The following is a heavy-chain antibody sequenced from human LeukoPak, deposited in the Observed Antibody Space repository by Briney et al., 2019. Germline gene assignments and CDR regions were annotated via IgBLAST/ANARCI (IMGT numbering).Heavy chain of an antibody. V-gene: IGHV3-43D*03. CDR2: ISWDGGET. CDR3: VKDTGSGNSPYYYHYMDV. J-gene: IGHJ6*03. D-gene: IGHD4-23*01. Sequence: GGSLRLSCAASGFIFDDYAMHWVRQTPGKGLAWVSLISWDGGETYYADSVQGRFAISRDNRKNSLFLQMNSLRAEDTAVYYCVKDTGSGNSPYYYHYMDVWGKGTTVSVSS. CDR1: GFIFDDYA.